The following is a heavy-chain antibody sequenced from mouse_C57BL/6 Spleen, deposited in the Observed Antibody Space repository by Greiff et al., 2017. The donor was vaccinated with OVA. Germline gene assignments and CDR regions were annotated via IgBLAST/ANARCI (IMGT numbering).Heavy chain of an antibody. Sequence: QVQLQQPGAELVMPGASVKLSCKASGYTFTSYWMHWVKQRPGQGLEWIGEIDPSDSYTNYNQKFKGKSTLTVDKSSSTAYMQLSSLTSEDSAGECCARSRRRLSMDYWGQGTSVTVSS. J-gene: IGHJ4*01. CDR1: GYTFTSYW. CDR3: ARSRRRLSMDY. CDR2: IDPSDSYT. D-gene: IGHD3-2*02. V-gene: IGHV1-69*01.